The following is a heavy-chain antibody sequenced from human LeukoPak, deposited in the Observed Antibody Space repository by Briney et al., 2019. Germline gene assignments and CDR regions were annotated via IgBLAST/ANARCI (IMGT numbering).Heavy chain of an antibody. CDR2: ISYDGSNK. CDR1: GFTFSSYG. D-gene: IGHD3-16*01. CDR3: ARGYEWNWFDP. J-gene: IGHJ5*02. Sequence: PGRSLRLSCAASGFTFSSYGMHWVRQAPGKGLEWVAVISYDGSNKYYADSVKGRFTISRDNSKNTLYLQMNSLRAEDTAVYYCARGYEWNWFDPWGQGTLVTVSS. V-gene: IGHV3-30*03.